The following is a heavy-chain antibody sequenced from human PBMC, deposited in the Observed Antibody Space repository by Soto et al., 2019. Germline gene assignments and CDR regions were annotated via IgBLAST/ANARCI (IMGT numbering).Heavy chain of an antibody. CDR1: GVPFSGYY. CDR2: INHSGNT. D-gene: IGHD2-21*02. J-gene: IGHJ3*02. CDR3: ARWGAVVTAIPNAFDI. V-gene: IGHV4-34*10. Sequence: PSETLSLTCAVYGVPFSGYYWSWIRQSPGKGLEWIGEINHSGNTNYNPSLKSRVTMLVDTSKSQFSLKLTSATAADTAVYYCARWGAVVTAIPNAFDIWGLGTMVTV.